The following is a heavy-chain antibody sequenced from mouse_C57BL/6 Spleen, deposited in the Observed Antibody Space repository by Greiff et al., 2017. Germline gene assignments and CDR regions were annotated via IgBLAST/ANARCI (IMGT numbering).Heavy chain of an antibody. CDR1: GYSITSGYY. D-gene: IGHD1-1*01. J-gene: IGHJ2*01. CDR2: ISYDGSN. Sequence: EVKLQESGPGLVKPSQSLSLTCSVTGYSITSGYYWNWIRQFPGNKLEWMGYISYDGSNNYNPSLKNRISITRDTSKNQFFLKLNSVTTEDTATYYCARAIYYPLDYWGQGTTLTVSS. V-gene: IGHV3-6*01. CDR3: ARAIYYPLDY.